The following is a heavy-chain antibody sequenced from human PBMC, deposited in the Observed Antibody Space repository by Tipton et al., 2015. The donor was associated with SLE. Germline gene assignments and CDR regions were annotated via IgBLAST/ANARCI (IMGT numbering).Heavy chain of an antibody. Sequence: GEVRKPGDSVQVSCKASGYTFSNYGLSWVRQAPGQGLEWMGWISANTGETKYAQRFQGRVSVTTDTSTSTTYMTLRSATSDDTAIYYCARECTGSGCLDYWGQGTLVTVSS. V-gene: IGHV1-18*01. CDR3: ARECTGSGCLDY. CDR2: ISANTGET. D-gene: IGHD3-10*02. CDR1: GYTFSNYG. J-gene: IGHJ4*02.